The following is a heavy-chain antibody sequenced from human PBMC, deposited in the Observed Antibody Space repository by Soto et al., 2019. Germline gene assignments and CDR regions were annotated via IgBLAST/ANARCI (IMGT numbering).Heavy chain of an antibody. D-gene: IGHD3-22*01. CDR3: ARDRLTYYYDSSGYDY. CDR1: GFTFSSYG. CDR2: IWYDGSNK. Sequence: QVQLVESGGGVVQPGRSLRRSCAASGFTFSSYGMHWVRQAPGKGLEWVAVIWYDGSNKYYADSVKGRFTISRDNSKNTLYLQMNSLRAEDTAVYYCARDRLTYYYDSSGYDYWGQGTLVTVSS. V-gene: IGHV3-33*01. J-gene: IGHJ4*02.